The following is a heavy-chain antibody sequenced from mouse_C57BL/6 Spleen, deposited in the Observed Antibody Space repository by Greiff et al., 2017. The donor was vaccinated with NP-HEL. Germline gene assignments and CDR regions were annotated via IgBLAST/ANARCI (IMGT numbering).Heavy chain of an antibody. CDR2: IRSKRSNYAT. CDR1: GFTFNTYA. J-gene: IGHJ1*03. CDR3: VREDYDYWDFDV. D-gene: IGHD2-4*01. Sequence: EVQGVESGGGLVQPKGSLKLSCAASGFTFNTYAMHWVRQAPGKGLEWVARIRSKRSNYATYYADSVKDRFTISRDDSQSMLYLQMNNLKTEDTAMYYCVREDYDYWDFDVWGTGTTVTVSS. V-gene: IGHV10-3*01.